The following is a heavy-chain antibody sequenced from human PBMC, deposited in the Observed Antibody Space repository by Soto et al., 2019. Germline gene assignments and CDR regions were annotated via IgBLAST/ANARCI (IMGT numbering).Heavy chain of an antibody. J-gene: IGHJ3*02. CDR2: ISGSGGST. CDR3: AKDRSATMIVVVTLGAFDI. D-gene: IGHD3-22*01. CDR1: GFTFSSYA. Sequence: LRLSCAASGFTFSSYAMSWVRQAPGKGLEWVSAISGSGGSTYYADSVKGRFTISRDNSKNTLYLQMNSLRAEDTAVYYCAKDRSATMIVVVTLGAFDIWGQGTMVTVSS. V-gene: IGHV3-23*01.